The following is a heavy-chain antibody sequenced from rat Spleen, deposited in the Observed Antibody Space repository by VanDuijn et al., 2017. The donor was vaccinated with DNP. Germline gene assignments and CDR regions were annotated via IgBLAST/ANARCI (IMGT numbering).Heavy chain of an antibody. CDR3: TTHTEAPFAW. J-gene: IGHJ3*01. CDR2: ISYDGGST. CDR1: GFTFSNYG. V-gene: IGHV5-20*01. D-gene: IGHD1-11*01. Sequence: EVQLVESGGGLVQPGRSMKLSCAASGFTFSNYGMAWVRQAPKKGLEWVAYISYDGGSTYYRDSVKGRFTISRDNAKSTLYLQMDSLRSEDTATYYCTTHTEAPFAWWGQGTLVTVSS.